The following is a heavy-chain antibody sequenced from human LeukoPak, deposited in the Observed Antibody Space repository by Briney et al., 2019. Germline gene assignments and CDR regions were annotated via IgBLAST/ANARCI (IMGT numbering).Heavy chain of an antibody. CDR1: GYTFTGYY. CDR3: ARGASEYYYYYYGMDV. J-gene: IGHJ6*02. Sequence: ASVKVSCKASGYTFTGYYMHWVRQAPGQGLEWMGWVNPNSGGTNYAQKFQGRVTMTRDTSISTAYMELSRLRSDDTAVYYCARGASEYYYYYYGMDVWGQGTTVTVSS. CDR2: VNPNSGGT. V-gene: IGHV1-2*02.